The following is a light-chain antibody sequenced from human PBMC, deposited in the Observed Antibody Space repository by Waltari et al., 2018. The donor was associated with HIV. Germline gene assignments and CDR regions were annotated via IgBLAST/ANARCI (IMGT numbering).Light chain of an antibody. Sequence: EIVLTQSPATLSLSPGERATLSCRASQSVSSYLAWYQQKPGHAPRLLIYDASNRATGIPARFSGSGSGTDFTLTISSLEPEDVAVYDGQQRSNWPPLTFGGGTKVEIK. J-gene: IGKJ4*01. CDR2: DAS. CDR3: QQRSNWPPLT. CDR1: QSVSSY. V-gene: IGKV3-11*01.